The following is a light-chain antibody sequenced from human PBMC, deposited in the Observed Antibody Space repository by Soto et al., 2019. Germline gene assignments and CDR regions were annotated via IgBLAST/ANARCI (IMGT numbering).Light chain of an antibody. V-gene: IGKV1-6*01. CDR2: ATS. J-gene: IGKJ1*01. Sequence: AIQMTQSPSSLSASLGDRVTITCRASQGIRGDLGWYQQKPGKAPKLLISATSTLQSGVPSRFSGRGSGTNFTLTISSLQPEDCANYYCIQDFISPLTVGQGTKVEL. CDR1: QGIRGD. CDR3: IQDFISPLT.